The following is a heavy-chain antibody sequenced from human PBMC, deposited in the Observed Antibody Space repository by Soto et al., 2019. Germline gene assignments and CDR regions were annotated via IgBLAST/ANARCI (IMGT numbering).Heavy chain of an antibody. CDR2: ISYDGSNK. D-gene: IGHD2-15*01. V-gene: IGHV3-30*18. Sequence: PGGSLRLSCAASGFTFSSYGMHWVRQAPGKGLEWVAVISYDGSNKYYADSVKGRFTISRDNSKNTLYLQMNSLRAEDTAVYYCAKADCSGGSCYPWFDPWGQGTLVTVSS. CDR3: AKADCSGGSCYPWFDP. CDR1: GFTFSSYG. J-gene: IGHJ5*02.